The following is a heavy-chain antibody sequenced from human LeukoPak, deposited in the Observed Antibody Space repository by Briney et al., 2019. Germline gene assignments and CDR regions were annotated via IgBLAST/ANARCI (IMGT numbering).Heavy chain of an antibody. Sequence: GGSLRLSCPAYGFTFSSYGMHWVRQAPGKGLEWLAFIQSDGGNKYYADSVKGRFTISRDNSKNTLFLQMNSLRGEDTAVYYCAKDKSMVRELDYWGQGTLVTVSS. V-gene: IGHV3-30*02. CDR1: GFTFSSYG. D-gene: IGHD3-10*01. CDR3: AKDKSMVRELDY. CDR2: IQSDGGNK. J-gene: IGHJ4*02.